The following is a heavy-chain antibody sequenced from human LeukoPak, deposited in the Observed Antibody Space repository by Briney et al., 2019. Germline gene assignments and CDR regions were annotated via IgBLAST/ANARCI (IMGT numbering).Heavy chain of an antibody. CDR3: ARVGYTSGWDTYYYYYMDV. CDR1: GGSISSSSHY. J-gene: IGHJ6*03. Sequence: SETLSLTCTVSGGSISSSSHYWGWIRQPPGKGLEWIGSIYYSGSTYYNPSLKSRVTISVDTSKNQFSLKLSSVTAADTAVYYCARVGYTSGWDTYYYYYMDVWGKGTTVTVSS. V-gene: IGHV4-39*01. D-gene: IGHD6-19*01. CDR2: IYYSGST.